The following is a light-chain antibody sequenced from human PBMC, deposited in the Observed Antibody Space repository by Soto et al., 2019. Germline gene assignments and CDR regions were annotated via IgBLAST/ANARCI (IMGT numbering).Light chain of an antibody. V-gene: IGKV3-15*01. Sequence: EIVMTQSPATLSVSPGERATLSCRASQSVRSNLAWYQQTPGQDPRLLIYSASTRATGIPARFSGSGSGRAFTLTIPSLQSADFAVYYCQQYNDWWTFGQGTTVAIK. CDR3: QQYNDWWT. CDR2: SAS. J-gene: IGKJ1*01. CDR1: QSVRSN.